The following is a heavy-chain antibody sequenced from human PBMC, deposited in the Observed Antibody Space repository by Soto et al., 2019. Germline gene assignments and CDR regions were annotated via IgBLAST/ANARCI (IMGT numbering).Heavy chain of an antibody. CDR1: KFTFSTYW. Sequence: EVQLVESGGGLVQPGGSLRLSCTASKFTFSTYWMTWVRQAPWKGLEWVANINEDGSERHYVDSVKGRFTISRDNSKNSLYLQMDSLTAEDTAVYHSARDLEAVVGAPLTFDPWGQGTLVTVSS. J-gene: IGHJ5*02. V-gene: IGHV3-7*04. D-gene: IGHD6-19*01. CDR2: INEDGSER. CDR3: ARDLEAVVGAPLTFDP.